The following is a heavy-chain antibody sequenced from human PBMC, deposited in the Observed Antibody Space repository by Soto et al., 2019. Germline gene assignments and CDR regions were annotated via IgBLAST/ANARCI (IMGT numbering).Heavy chain of an antibody. Sequence: GESLKISCKGSGYSFTIYWIGWVRQMPGKGLEWMGIIYPGDSDTRYSPSFQGQVTISADKSISTAYLQWSSLKPEDTAVYYCARAPPRGIAAPGTWGSGMDVWGQGTTVTVSS. CDR3: ARAPPRGIAAPGTWGSGMDV. CDR1: GYSFTIYW. V-gene: IGHV5-51*01. CDR2: IYPGDSDT. D-gene: IGHD6-13*01. J-gene: IGHJ6*02.